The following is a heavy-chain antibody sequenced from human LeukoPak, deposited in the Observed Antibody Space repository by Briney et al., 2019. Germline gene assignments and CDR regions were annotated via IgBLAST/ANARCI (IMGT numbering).Heavy chain of an antibody. J-gene: IGHJ4*02. CDR3: ARDQVGATSRYFDS. D-gene: IGHD1-26*01. Sequence: SETLSLTCSVYGGSFSGYYWSWIRQPPGKGLDWIGEISHSGSTNYNPSLKSRVTISVDTSKNQFSLKLSSVTAADTAVYYCARDQVGATSRYFDSWGQGTLVTVSS. CDR2: ISHSGST. V-gene: IGHV4-34*01. CDR1: GGSFSGYY.